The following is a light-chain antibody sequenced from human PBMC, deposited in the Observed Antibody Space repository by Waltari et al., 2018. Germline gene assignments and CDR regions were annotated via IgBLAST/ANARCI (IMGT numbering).Light chain of an antibody. CDR3: QKYERLPAT. CDR2: DAS. Sequence: EIVLTQSPGTLSLSPGETATLSCRASQSVSRALVWYQQKPGQAPRLLIYDASRRAPGIPDRFSGRGSGTDFSLTISRLEPEDFAVYYCQKYERLPATFGQGTKVEIK. V-gene: IGKV3-20*01. CDR1: QSVSRA. J-gene: IGKJ1*01.